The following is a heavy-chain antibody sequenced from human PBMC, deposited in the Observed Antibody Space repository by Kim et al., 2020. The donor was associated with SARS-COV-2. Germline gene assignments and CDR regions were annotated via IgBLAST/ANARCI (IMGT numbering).Heavy chain of an antibody. D-gene: IGHD3-16*01. Sequence: GGSLRLSCVGSGFIFSSYCIHWVRQAPGKGLECVSRVNSGGSSSIYADSVKGRFTISRDNARNTLYLQMNSLRAEDTAVYYCVSFSTGYVGDKFDYGSQG. CDR1: GFIFSSYC. J-gene: IGHJ4*02. CDR3: VSFSTGYVGDKFDY. V-gene: IGHV3-74*01. CDR2: VNSGGSSS.